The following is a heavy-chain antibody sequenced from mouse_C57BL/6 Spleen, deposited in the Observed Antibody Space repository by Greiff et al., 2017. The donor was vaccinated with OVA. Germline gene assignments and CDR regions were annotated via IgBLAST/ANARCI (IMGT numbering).Heavy chain of an antibody. D-gene: IGHD1-1*01. V-gene: IGHV1-54*01. CDR2: INPGSGGT. CDR1: GYAFTNYL. CDR3: ARGRVITTVVADFDY. Sequence: VQLQQSGAELVRPGTSVTVSCKASGYAFTNYLIEWVKQRPGQGLEWIGVINPGSGGTNYNEKFKGKATLTADKSSSTAYMQLSSLTSEDSAVYFCARGRVITTVVADFDYWGQGTTLTVSS. J-gene: IGHJ2*01.